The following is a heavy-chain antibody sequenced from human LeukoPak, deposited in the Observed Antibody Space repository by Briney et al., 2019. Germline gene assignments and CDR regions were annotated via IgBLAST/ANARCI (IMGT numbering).Heavy chain of an antibody. CDR1: GYTFTGYY. CDR2: INPNSGGT. D-gene: IGHD5-18*01. CDR3: ARVDGYSYGYGANWFDP. J-gene: IGHJ5*02. Sequence: GASVKVSCKASGYTFTGYYMHWVRQAPGQGLEWMGWINPNSGGTNYAQKFQGRVTMTRDTPKNQFSLKLSSVTAADTAVYYCARVDGYSYGYGANWFDPWGQGTLVTVSS. V-gene: IGHV1-2*02.